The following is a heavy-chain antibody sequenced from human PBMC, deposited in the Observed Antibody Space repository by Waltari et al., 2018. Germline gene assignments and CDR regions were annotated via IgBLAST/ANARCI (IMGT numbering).Heavy chain of an antibody. V-gene: IGHV4-4*07. CDR1: GASITGYY. J-gene: IGHJ6*03. Sequence: CSVSGASITGYYWTWIRQSAGKGLEWVGRIYTSGTTHYNPSLKSRVIISVDTSKNQFSLNLNSVTAADTAVYYCARDRGWFGEGNSYFYMDSWGKGTTVTVSS. D-gene: IGHD3-10*01. CDR3: ARDRGWFGEGNSYFYMDS. CDR2: IYTSGTT.